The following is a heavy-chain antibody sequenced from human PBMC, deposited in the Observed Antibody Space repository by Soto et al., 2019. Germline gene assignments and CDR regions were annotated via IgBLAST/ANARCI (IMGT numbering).Heavy chain of an antibody. CDR2: ISYDGSNK. V-gene: IGHV3-30*03. CDR3: ARPPSGYSSGWYGYYYYYGMDV. D-gene: IGHD6-19*01. J-gene: IGHJ6*02. CDR1: GFTFSSYG. Sequence: QVQLVESGGGVVQPGRSLRLSCAASGFTFSSYGMHWVRQAPGKGLEWVAVISYDGSNKYYADSVKGRFTISRDNSKNTLYLPMNSLRAEDTAVYYCARPPSGYSSGWYGYYYYYGMDVWGQGTTVTVSS.